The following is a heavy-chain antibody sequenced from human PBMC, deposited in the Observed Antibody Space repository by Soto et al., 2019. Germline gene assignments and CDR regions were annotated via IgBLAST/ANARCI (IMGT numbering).Heavy chain of an antibody. Sequence: ASVKVSCKASGGTFSSYAISWVRQAPGQGLEWMGGIIPIFGTANYAQKFQGRVTITADESTSTAYMELSSLRSEDTAVYYCARRRATMFGVVTDNWFDPWGQGTQVTVSS. J-gene: IGHJ5*02. D-gene: IGHD3-3*01. CDR1: GGTFSSYA. V-gene: IGHV1-69*13. CDR3: ARRRATMFGVVTDNWFDP. CDR2: IIPIFGTA.